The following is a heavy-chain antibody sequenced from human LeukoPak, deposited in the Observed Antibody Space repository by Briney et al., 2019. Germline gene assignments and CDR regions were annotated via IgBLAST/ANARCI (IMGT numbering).Heavy chain of an antibody. J-gene: IGHJ6*02. CDR3: ARGDNWNYYYGMDV. CDR1: GYTFTIYG. Sequence: GASVTVSCTASGYTFTIYGISWVRQAPGQGREWMGWISAYNGNTNYAQKLQGRVTMTTDTSTSTAYMELRSLRSDDTAVYYCARGDNWNYYYGMDVWGQGTTVTVSS. D-gene: IGHD1-20*01. V-gene: IGHV1-18*01. CDR2: ISAYNGNT.